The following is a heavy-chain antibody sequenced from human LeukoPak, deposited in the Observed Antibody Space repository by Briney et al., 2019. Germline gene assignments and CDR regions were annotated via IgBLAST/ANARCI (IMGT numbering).Heavy chain of an antibody. CDR3: ARDFVVPAALGSAYYYYYGMDV. CDR1: GGSISSGGYY. V-gene: IGHV4-61*08. J-gene: IGHJ6*02. D-gene: IGHD2-2*01. CDR2: IYYSGST. Sequence: PSQTLSLTCTVSGGSISSGGYYWSWIRQPPGKGLEWIGYIYYSGSTNYNPSLKSRVTISVDTSKNQFSLKLSSVTAADTAVYYCARDFVVPAALGSAYYYYYGMDVWGQGTTVTVSS.